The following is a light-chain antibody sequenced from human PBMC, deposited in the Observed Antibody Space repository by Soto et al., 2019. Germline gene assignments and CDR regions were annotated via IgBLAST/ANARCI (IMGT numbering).Light chain of an antibody. Sequence: DIQMTQSPSSVSASVGDRVTITCRASQTISSWLAWYQQNPGKAPKLLIYKASTLNSGVPSRVSRSVAGTEFNLTISSLQPDDFATYSCQHYNSYSEAFGQGTKVELK. J-gene: IGKJ1*01. V-gene: IGKV1-5*03. CDR2: KAS. CDR1: QTISSW. CDR3: QHYNSYSEA.